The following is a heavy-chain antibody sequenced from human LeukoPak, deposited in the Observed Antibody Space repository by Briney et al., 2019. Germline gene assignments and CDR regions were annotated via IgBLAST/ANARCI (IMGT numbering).Heavy chain of an antibody. J-gene: IGHJ5*02. CDR2: IYYSGST. CDR1: GGSISSSSYY. D-gene: IGHD2-15*01. Sequence: SETLSLTCTVSGGSISSSSYYWGWVRQPPGKGLEGFGGIYYSGSTYYNPSLKSRVTISVDTSKNQFSLKLSSVTAADTAVYSCARHCLALYNCFDPRGQGTLVTVSS. CDR3: ARHCLALYNCFDP. V-gene: IGHV4-39*01.